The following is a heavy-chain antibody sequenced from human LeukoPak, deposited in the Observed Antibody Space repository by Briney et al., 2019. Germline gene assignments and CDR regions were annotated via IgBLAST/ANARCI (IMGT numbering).Heavy chain of an antibody. Sequence: SETLSLTCTVSGGSISSYYWSWIRQPPGKGLEWIGYIYYSGSTNYNPSLKSRVTISVDTSKNQFSLKLSSVTAADTAVYYCARRRDSSGWKGGYYFDYWGQGTLVTVPS. CDR1: GGSISSYY. V-gene: IGHV4-59*08. D-gene: IGHD6-19*01. CDR3: ARRRDSSGWKGGYYFDY. J-gene: IGHJ4*02. CDR2: IYYSGST.